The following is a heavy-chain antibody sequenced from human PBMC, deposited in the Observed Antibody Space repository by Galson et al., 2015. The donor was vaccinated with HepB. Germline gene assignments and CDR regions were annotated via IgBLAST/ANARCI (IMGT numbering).Heavy chain of an antibody. Sequence: SVKVSCKASGGTFGSYAISWVRQAPGQGLEWMGGIIPIFGTANYAQKFQGRVTITADESTSTAYMELSSLRSEDTAVYYCAGPRITMVRAGYYGMDVWGQGTTVTVSS. CDR1: GGTFGSYA. CDR3: AGPRITMVRAGYYGMDV. V-gene: IGHV1-69*13. D-gene: IGHD3-10*01. CDR2: IIPIFGTA. J-gene: IGHJ6*02.